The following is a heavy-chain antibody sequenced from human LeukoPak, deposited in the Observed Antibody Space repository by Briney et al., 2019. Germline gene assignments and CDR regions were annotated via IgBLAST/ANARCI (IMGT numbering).Heavy chain of an antibody. Sequence: GGSLRLTCAASGFTFSSYAMHWVRQAPGKGLEWVAVISYDGSNKYYADSVKGRFTISRDNSKNTLYLQMNSLRAEDTAVYYCAREDRAGVYWYYDSSGYYQGVYFDYWGQGTLVTVSS. V-gene: IGHV3-30-3*01. CDR1: GFTFSSYA. CDR2: ISYDGSNK. D-gene: IGHD3-22*01. CDR3: AREDRAGVYWYYDSSGYYQGVYFDY. J-gene: IGHJ4*02.